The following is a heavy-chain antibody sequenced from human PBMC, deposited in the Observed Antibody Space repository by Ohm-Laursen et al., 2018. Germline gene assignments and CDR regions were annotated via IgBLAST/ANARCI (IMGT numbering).Heavy chain of an antibody. CDR2: IYYSGST. CDR3: AGGEDGYNYLDY. Sequence: GTLSLTCTVSGGSISSYYWSSIRQPPGKGLEWIGYIYYSGSTNYNPSLKSRVTISVDTSKNQFSLKLSSVTAADTAVYYCAGGEDGYNYLDYWGQGTLVTVSS. V-gene: IGHV4-59*01. J-gene: IGHJ4*02. D-gene: IGHD5-24*01. CDR1: GGSISSYY.